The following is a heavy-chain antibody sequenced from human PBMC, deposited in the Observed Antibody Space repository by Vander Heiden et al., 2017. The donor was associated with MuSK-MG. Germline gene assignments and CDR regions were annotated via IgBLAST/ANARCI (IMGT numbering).Heavy chain of an antibody. V-gene: IGHV4-34*01. J-gene: IGHJ4*02. CDR1: GGSFSGYY. CDR3: ARLNVDTAMVRALDY. D-gene: IGHD5-18*01. Sequence: QVQLQQWGAGLLKPSETLSLTCAVYGGSFSGYYWSWIRQPPGKGLEWIGEINHSGSTNYNPSLKSRVTISVDTSKNQFSLKLSSVTAADTAVYYCARLNVDTAMVRALDYWGQGTLVTVSS. CDR2: INHSGST.